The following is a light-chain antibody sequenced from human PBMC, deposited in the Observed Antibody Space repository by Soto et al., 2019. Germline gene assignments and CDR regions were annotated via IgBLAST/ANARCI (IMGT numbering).Light chain of an antibody. V-gene: IGKV3-20*01. CDR3: QQYGRSPHT. CDR2: GAS. CDR1: QSVRSSY. Sequence: EIVLTQSPGTLSLSPGERATLSCRASQSVRSSYLAWYQHKPDQAPRLLIYGASRRATGIPDMFSGSGSGTDFTLTISRLEREDFAVYYCQQYGRSPHTFGQGTKLEIK. J-gene: IGKJ2*01.